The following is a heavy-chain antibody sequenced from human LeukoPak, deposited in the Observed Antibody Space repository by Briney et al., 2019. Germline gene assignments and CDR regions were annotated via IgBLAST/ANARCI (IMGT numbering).Heavy chain of an antibody. CDR2: IYFSGSI. V-gene: IGHV4-59*08. Sequence: SETLSLTCSVSGVSISSYYWSWMRQPPGRGLEWVGYIYFSGSINYNPSLKSRVTISADTSKNQLSLKLSSVTAADTAVYYCARSSGYTYGSDYWGQGTLVTVSS. CDR1: GVSISSYY. J-gene: IGHJ4*02. CDR3: ARSSGYTYGSDY. D-gene: IGHD5-18*01.